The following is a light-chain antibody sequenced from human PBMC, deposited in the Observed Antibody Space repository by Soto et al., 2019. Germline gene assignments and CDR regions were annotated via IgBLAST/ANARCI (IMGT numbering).Light chain of an antibody. CDR3: QQYHKWPPYT. V-gene: IGKV3-15*01. Sequence: DIVMTQSPATLSVSPGERATLSCRASQSVDISLAWYQQKPGQAPRLLIYGASTRATGIPARFSGSGSGTEFTLTISSLQSEDFAVYFCQQYHKWPPYTFGQGTRLEIK. J-gene: IGKJ5*01. CDR2: GAS. CDR1: QSVDIS.